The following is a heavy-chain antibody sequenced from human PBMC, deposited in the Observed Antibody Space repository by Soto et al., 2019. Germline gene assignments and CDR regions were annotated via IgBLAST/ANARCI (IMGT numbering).Heavy chain of an antibody. V-gene: IGHV6-1*01. CDR1: GDSVSSNSAA. CDR3: ERDIRGRYSSGSYVAC. CDR2: TYYRSKWYN. D-gene: IGHD6-19*01. Sequence: SQTLSLTCAISGDSVSSNSAAWNWIRQSPSRGLEWLGRTYYRSKWYNDYAVSVKSRITINPDTSKNQFSLQLNSVTPEDTAVYYCERDIRGRYSSGSYVACWGQGTLVTVS. J-gene: IGHJ4*02.